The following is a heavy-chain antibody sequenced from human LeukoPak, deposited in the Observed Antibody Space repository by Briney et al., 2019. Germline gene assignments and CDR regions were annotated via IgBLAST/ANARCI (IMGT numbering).Heavy chain of an antibody. CDR2: IYSGGST. D-gene: IGHD2-15*01. J-gene: IGHJ6*02. CDR3: AKYIVPGDYYYGMDV. V-gene: IGHV3-53*01. Sequence: PGGSLRLSCAASGFTVSSNYMSWVRQAPGKGLEWVSVIYSGGSTYYADSVKGRFAVSRDNAKKSLFLQMNSLRDEDTAVYYCAKYIVPGDYYYGMDVWGQGTTVTVSS. CDR1: GFTVSSNY.